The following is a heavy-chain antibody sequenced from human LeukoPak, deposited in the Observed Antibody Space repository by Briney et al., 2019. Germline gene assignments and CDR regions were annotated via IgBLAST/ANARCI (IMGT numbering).Heavy chain of an antibody. J-gene: IGHJ4*02. V-gene: IGHV3-21*01. CDR1: GFTFSSYS. Sequence: GGSLRLSCAASGFTFSSYSMNWVRQAPGKGLEWVSSISSSSSYIYYADSVKGRFTISRDNAKNSLYLQMNSLRAEDTAVYYCARDKAALTTAGIFDYWGQGTLVTVSS. CDR3: ARDKAALTTAGIFDY. D-gene: IGHD1-1*01. CDR2: ISSSSSYI.